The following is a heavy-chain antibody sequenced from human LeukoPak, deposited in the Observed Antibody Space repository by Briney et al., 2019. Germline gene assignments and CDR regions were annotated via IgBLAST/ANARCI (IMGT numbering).Heavy chain of an antibody. V-gene: IGHV1-2*02. D-gene: IGHD2-2*01. J-gene: IGHJ4*02. CDR3: ATRGGKTSWSAFDF. CDR1: GYTFTDFY. CDR2: INPNNGYT. Sequence: GASVKVSCKTSGYTFTDFYLHWVRQAPGQGLEWMGWINPNNGYTNFAQKFQGRISMTTDTSTNTAYLDLSGLKSDDTAVYYCATRGGKTSWSAFDFWGQETLLTVSS.